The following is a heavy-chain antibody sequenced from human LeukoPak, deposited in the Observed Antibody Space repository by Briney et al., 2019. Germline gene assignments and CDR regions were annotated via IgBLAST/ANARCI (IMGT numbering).Heavy chain of an antibody. CDR1: GFTFSNYA. J-gene: IGHJ4*02. V-gene: IGHV3-23*01. CDR2: ISGSGGET. Sequence: PGGSLRLSCAAAGFTFSNYAMSWVRQAPGKGLEWVSAISGSGGETYYAESGKGRFTISRDNSKNTLYRQMNSLRAEDTALYYCAKENPHNDYWGQGTLVTVSS. CDR3: AKENPHNDY.